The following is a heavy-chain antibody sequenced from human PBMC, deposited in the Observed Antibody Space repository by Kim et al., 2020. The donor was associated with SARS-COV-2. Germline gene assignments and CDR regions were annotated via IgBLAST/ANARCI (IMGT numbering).Heavy chain of an antibody. CDR3: ARDRVFGQGGYSGYDGGAYYYYYGMDV. CDR1: GYTFTSYY. V-gene: IGHV1-46*01. Sequence: ASVKVSCKASGYTFTSYYMHWVRQAPGQGLEWMGIINPSGGSTSYAQKFQGRVTMTRDTSTSTVYMELSSLRSEDTAVYYCARDRVFGQGGYSGYDGGAYYYYYGMDVWGQGTTVTVSS. J-gene: IGHJ6*02. D-gene: IGHD5-12*01. CDR2: INPSGGST.